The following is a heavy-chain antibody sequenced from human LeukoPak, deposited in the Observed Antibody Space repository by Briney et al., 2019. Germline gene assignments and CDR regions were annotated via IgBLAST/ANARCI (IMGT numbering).Heavy chain of an antibody. V-gene: IGHV4-4*02. J-gene: IGHJ6*01. Sequence: SGTLSLTCAVSGVSSSSSNWWNWVRQPPGKGLEWIGEIDHSGRTNYNPSLKSRVTISVYKSKNQISLKLSSVTAADTAVYYCASKEYYYYGMDVWGQGTTVTVSS. CDR2: IDHSGRT. CDR1: GVSSSSSNW. CDR3: ASKEYYYYGMDV.